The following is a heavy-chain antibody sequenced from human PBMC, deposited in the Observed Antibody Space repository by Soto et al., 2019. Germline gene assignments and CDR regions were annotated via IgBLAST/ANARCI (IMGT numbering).Heavy chain of an antibody. D-gene: IGHD3-10*01. CDR2: ISGSGGST. V-gene: IGHV3-23*01. Sequence: EVQLLESGGGLVQPGGSLRLSCAASGFTFSSYAMSWVRQAPGKGLEWVSAISGSGGSTYYADSVKGRFTISRDNSTNTLYLQMNSLRAEDTAVYYCAKDLGPMVRGVITRIYYFDYWGQGTLVTVSS. CDR3: AKDLGPMVRGVITRIYYFDY. CDR1: GFTFSSYA. J-gene: IGHJ4*02.